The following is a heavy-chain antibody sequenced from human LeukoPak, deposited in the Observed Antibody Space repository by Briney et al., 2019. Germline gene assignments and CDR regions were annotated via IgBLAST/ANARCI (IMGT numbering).Heavy chain of an antibody. D-gene: IGHD5-18*01. Sequence: PGGSLRLSCVASGFTFSSYAMGWVRQAAGKGLEWVSDISSSGGTTYYADSVKGRVTISRDNSKKTLYLQMNSLRAEDTAVYYCARDLSGIAGYTYGRGIDYWGQGTLVTVSS. J-gene: IGHJ4*02. CDR2: ISSSGGTT. CDR1: GFTFSSYA. V-gene: IGHV3-23*01. CDR3: ARDLSGIAGYTYGRGIDY.